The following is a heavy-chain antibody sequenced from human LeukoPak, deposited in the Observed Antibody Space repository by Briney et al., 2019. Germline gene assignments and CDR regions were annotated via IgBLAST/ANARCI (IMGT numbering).Heavy chain of an antibody. Sequence: SETLSLTCAVSGGSISSGGYSWSWIRQPPGKGLEWIGYIYHSGSTYYNPSLKSRVTISVDRPKNQFSLKLSSVTVAHTAVYYCARTYGSGSYRTRWFDPWGQGTLVTVSS. CDR1: GGSISSGGYS. CDR2: IYHSGST. CDR3: ARTYGSGSYRTRWFDP. D-gene: IGHD3-10*01. V-gene: IGHV4-30-2*01. J-gene: IGHJ5*02.